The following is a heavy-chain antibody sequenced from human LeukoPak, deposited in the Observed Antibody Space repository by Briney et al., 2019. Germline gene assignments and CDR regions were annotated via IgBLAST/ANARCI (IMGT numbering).Heavy chain of an antibody. CDR2: INHSGST. V-gene: IGHV4-34*01. CDR3: ARPWGMGRYYFDY. J-gene: IGHJ4*02. Sequence: SETLSLTCAVYGGSFSGYYWSWIRQPPGKGLEWIGEINHSGSTNYNPSLKSRVTISVDTSKNQFSLKLSSVTAADTAVYYCARPWGMGRYYFDYWGQGTLVTVSS. D-gene: IGHD7-27*01. CDR1: GGSFSGYY.